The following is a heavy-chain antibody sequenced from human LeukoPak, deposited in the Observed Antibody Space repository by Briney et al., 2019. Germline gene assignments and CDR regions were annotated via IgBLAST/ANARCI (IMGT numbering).Heavy chain of an antibody. CDR2: MSGDGSKK. D-gene: IGHD6-13*01. V-gene: IGHV3-30*18. Sequence: GGSLRLSCAASGFTFSTYAMHWVCQAPGKGLEWVAVMSGDGSKKFYADSVKGRFTISRDNSKNTLYLQMNSLRGEDTAAYYCAKRIQGGSSWYYLDYWGQGTLVTVSS. CDR1: GFTFSTYA. J-gene: IGHJ4*02. CDR3: AKRIQGGSSWYYLDY.